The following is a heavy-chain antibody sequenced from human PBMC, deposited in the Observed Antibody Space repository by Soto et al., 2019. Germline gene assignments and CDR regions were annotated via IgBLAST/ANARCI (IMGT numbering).Heavy chain of an antibody. CDR3: ARVPPPPDYDILTGYYLP. J-gene: IGHJ5*02. D-gene: IGHD3-9*01. Sequence: PSETLSLTCAVYGGSSSGYYWSWIRQPPGKGLEWIGEINHSGSTNYNPSLKSRVTISVDTSKNQFSLKLSSVTAADTAVYYCARVPPPPDYDILTGYYLPWGQGTLVTVSS. CDR2: INHSGST. CDR1: GGSSSGYY. V-gene: IGHV4-34*01.